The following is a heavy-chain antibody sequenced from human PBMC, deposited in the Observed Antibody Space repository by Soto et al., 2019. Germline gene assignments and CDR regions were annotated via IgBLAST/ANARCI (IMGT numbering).Heavy chain of an antibody. CDR3: ARSPYYDILTGYYTGDYYFDY. CDR1: GGSISSYY. V-gene: IGHV4-59*01. CDR2: IYYSGST. D-gene: IGHD3-9*01. Sequence: SETLSLTCTVSGGSISSYYWSWIRQPPGKGLEWIGYIYYSGSTNYNPSLKSRVTISVDTSKNQFSLKLSSVTAADTAVYYCARSPYYDILTGYYTGDYYFDYWGQGTLVTVSS. J-gene: IGHJ4*02.